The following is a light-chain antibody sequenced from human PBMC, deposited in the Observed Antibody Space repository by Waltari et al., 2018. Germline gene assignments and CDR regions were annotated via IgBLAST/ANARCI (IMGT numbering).Light chain of an antibody. J-gene: IGKJ3*01. CDR3: QQRSDWPPFT. V-gene: IGKV3-11*01. CDR2: DAF. Sequence: EIVLTQSPVTLSLSPGERATLSCRASQNIQTFLAWYQHRPGQPPRLLIYDAFYRATGIPARFSGSGSGTDFTLSISSLEPEDFAVNFCQQRSDWPPFTFGPGTRVDI. CDR1: QNIQTF.